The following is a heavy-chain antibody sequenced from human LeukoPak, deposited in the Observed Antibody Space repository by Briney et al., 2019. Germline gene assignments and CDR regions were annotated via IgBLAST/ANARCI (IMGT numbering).Heavy chain of an antibody. CDR3: ARVAARILTGYYYWRSGSYFDY. Sequence: SETLSLTCAVYGGSFSGYYWSWLRQPPGKGGEGIGEINHSGTTNYNPSLKSRFTISVDTSKNQFSLKLSSVTAADTAVYYCARVAARILTGYYYWRSGSYFDYWGQGTLVTVSS. CDR1: GGSFSGYY. V-gene: IGHV4-34*01. CDR2: INHSGTT. J-gene: IGHJ4*02. D-gene: IGHD3-9*01.